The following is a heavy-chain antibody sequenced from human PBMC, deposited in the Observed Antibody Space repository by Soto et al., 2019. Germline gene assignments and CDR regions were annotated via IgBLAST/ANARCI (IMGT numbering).Heavy chain of an antibody. CDR3: ARLTVVGEICWYFDL. Sequence: QVQLVQSGAEVKKPGSSVKVSCKASGDTFSTYAFSWVRQAPGQGLEWMGGIDPIFGSVDYTQKFQGRVTVTADEFTRTTYMELSRLRPEDTAVYYCARLTVVGEICWYFDLWGRGTLVTVSS. CDR1: GDTFSTYA. CDR2: IDPIFGSV. J-gene: IGHJ2*01. D-gene: IGHD6-19*01. V-gene: IGHV1-69*12.